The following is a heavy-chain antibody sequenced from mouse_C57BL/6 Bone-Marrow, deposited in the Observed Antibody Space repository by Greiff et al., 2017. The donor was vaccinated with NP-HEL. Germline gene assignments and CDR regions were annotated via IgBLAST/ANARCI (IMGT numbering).Heavy chain of an antibody. V-gene: IGHV10-1*01. D-gene: IGHD2-4*01. CDR2: IRSKSNNYAT. CDR3: GRPDDYAMDY. CDR1: GFSFNTYA. J-gene: IGHJ4*01. Sequence: EVMLVESGGGLVQPKGSLKLSCAASGFSFNTYAMNWVRQAPGKGLEWVARIRSKSNNYATYYADSVKDRFTISRDDSESMLYLQMNNLKTEDTAMYYCGRPDDYAMDYWGQGTSVTVSS.